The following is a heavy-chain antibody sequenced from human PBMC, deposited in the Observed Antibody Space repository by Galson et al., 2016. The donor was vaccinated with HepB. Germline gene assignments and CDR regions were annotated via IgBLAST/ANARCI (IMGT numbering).Heavy chain of an antibody. V-gene: IGHV3-23*01. CDR2: INPTGDTT. CDR3: AKGRLPFRYYFYYYMDV. J-gene: IGHJ6*03. D-gene: IGHD5-12*01. CDR1: GLTFGNYA. Sequence: SLRLSCAASGLTFGNYAMNWVRQAPGKGLEWVSVINPTGDTTYYADSVKGRFTVSRDSSQNTLYLQMSSLGAEDTAIYYCAKGRLPFRYYFYYYMDVWGKGTTVTVSS.